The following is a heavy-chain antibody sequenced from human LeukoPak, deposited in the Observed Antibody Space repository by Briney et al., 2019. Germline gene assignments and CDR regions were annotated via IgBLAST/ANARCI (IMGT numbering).Heavy chain of an antibody. Sequence: GGSLRLSCAASGFTFSSYWMSWVRQAPGKGLEWVANIKQDGSEKYYVDSVKGRFTISRDDAKNSLYLQMNSLRAEDTAVYYCARDGFRSGYDLCDYWGQGTLVTVSS. CDR1: GFTFSSYW. CDR2: IKQDGSEK. CDR3: ARDGFRSGYDLCDY. D-gene: IGHD5-12*01. J-gene: IGHJ4*02. V-gene: IGHV3-7*01.